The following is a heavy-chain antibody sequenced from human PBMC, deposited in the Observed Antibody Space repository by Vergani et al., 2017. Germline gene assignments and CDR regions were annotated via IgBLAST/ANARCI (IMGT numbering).Heavy chain of an antibody. CDR1: GGSFSGYY. CDR3: ARGRLDFAGSSTIYYYMDV. J-gene: IGHJ6*03. CDR2: INHSGST. Sequence: QVQLQQWGAGLLKPSETLSLTCAVYGGSFSGYYWSWIRQPPGKGLEWIGEINHSGSTNYNPSLKSRVTISVDTSKNQFSLMLSSVTAADTAVYYCARGRLDFAGSSTIYYYMDVWGKGTTVTVSS. D-gene: IGHD2-2*01. V-gene: IGHV4-34*01.